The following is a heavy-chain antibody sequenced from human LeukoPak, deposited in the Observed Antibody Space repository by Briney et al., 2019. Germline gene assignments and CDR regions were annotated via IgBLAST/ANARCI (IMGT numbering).Heavy chain of an antibody. D-gene: IGHD3-22*01. CDR2: ISATGGST. CDR3: AKVSTDSRGYYQK. Sequence: GGSLRLSCAASGFTFSSYAMSWVRQAPGKGLEWVSTISATGGSTYYADSLKGRFTVSRGNSKNTLYLQMNSLRAEDTAVHYCAKVSTDSRGYYQKWGQGTLVTVSS. CDR1: GFTFSSYA. J-gene: IGHJ4*02. V-gene: IGHV3-23*01.